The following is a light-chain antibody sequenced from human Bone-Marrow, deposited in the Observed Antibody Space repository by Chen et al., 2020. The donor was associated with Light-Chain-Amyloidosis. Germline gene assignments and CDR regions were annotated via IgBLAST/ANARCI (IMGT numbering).Light chain of an antibody. CDR2: DYS. CDR1: NIGSTS. Sequence: YVLTQPSSVSVAPGQTATIACGGNNIGSTSVHWYQQTPGQAPLLVVYDYSDRPSGIPERLSGSNSGNTATLTISRVEDGDEADYYCQVWDRRSDRPVFGGGTKLTVL. V-gene: IGLV3-21*02. CDR3: QVWDRRSDRPV. J-gene: IGLJ3*02.